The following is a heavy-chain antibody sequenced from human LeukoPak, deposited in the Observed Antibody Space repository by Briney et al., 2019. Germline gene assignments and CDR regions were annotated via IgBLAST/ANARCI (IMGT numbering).Heavy chain of an antibody. J-gene: IGHJ4*02. CDR1: GYTFTIYG. CDR3: ARVGPYYYDSSGCYFDY. V-gene: IGHV1-18*01. Sequence: ASVKVSCKASGYTFTIYGISWVRQAPGQGLEWMGWISAYNGNTNYAQKLQGRVTMTTDTSTSTAYMELRSLRSDDTAVYYCARVGPYYYDSSGCYFDYWGQGTLVTVSS. D-gene: IGHD3-22*01. CDR2: ISAYNGNT.